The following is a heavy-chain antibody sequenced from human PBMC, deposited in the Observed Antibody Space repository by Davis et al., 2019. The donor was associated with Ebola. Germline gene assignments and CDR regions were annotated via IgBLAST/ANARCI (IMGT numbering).Heavy chain of an antibody. D-gene: IGHD3-10*02. CDR3: ARRTMWGYQFDY. J-gene: IGHJ4*02. Sequence: SETLSLTCTASNGSINTNYWSWLRQPPGKGLEWNGYIYYSGSTKYNPSLKSRVTISVDTSRNQFSLKLTSVTAADAAVYYCARRTMWGYQFDYWGQGTLITVSS. CDR1: NGSINTNY. CDR2: IYYSGST. V-gene: IGHV4-59*08.